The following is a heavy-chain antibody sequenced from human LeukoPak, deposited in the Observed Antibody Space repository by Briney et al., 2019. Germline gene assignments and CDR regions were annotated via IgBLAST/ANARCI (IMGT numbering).Heavy chain of an antibody. CDR3: ARGTYYYGSGALYDY. Sequence: SETLALPCAVYGGSFSGYYGSWIREPPGRALVWIGEINHSGSTNYNPSLKSRVTISVDTSKNQFSLKLSSVTAADTAVYYCARGTYYYGSGALYDYWGQGTLVTVSS. V-gene: IGHV4-34*01. CDR2: INHSGST. D-gene: IGHD3-10*01. CDR1: GGSFSGYY. J-gene: IGHJ4*02.